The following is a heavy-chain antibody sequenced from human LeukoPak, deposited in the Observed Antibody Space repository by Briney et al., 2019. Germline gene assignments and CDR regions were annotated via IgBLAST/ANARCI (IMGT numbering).Heavy chain of an antibody. V-gene: IGHV3-7*01. J-gene: IGHJ4*02. D-gene: IGHD6-13*01. Sequence: GGSLRLSCAASGFTFSSYWMSWVRQAPGKGLEWVANIKQDGSEKYYVDSVKGRFTISRDNAKNSLYLQMNSLRAEDTAVYYCARWKGYSSSWYFDYWGQGTLVTVSS. CDR3: ARWKGYSSSWYFDY. CDR1: GFTFSSYW. CDR2: IKQDGSEK.